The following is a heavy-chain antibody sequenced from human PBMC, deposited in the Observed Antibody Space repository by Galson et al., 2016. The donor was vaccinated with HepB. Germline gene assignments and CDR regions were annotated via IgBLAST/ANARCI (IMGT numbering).Heavy chain of an antibody. Sequence: TLSLTCSVSGASISSSDHFWGWIRQPPGKGLEWIGSVYYTGSAYHNPSLKSRITLSVDTSKNEVSVKLNSVTAADTAVYFCARGGEYTGYDFDSWGQGTLVIVSS. J-gene: IGHJ4*02. V-gene: IGHV4-39*01. CDR1: GASISSSDHF. CDR3: ARGGEYTGYDFDS. D-gene: IGHD5-12*01. CDR2: VYYTGSA.